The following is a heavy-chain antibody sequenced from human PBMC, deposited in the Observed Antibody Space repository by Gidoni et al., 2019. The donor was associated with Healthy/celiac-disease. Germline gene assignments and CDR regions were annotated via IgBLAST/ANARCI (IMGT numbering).Heavy chain of an antibody. D-gene: IGHD3-22*01. CDR2: IYYSGST. CDR3: AREGAYYDSSGYSSRAFDI. V-gene: IGHV4-59*01. Sequence: QVQLQESGPGLVKPSETLSLTCTVSGGAISSYYWSWIRQPPGKGLEWIGYIYYSGSTNYNPSLKSRVTISVDTSKNQFSLKLSSVTAADTAVYYCAREGAYYDSSGYSSRAFDIWGQGTMVTVSS. CDR1: GGAISSYY. J-gene: IGHJ3*02.